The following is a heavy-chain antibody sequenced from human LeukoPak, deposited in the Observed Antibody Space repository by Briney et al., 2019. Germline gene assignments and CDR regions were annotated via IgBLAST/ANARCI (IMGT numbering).Heavy chain of an antibody. V-gene: IGHV5-51*01. Sequence: GESLKISCKGSGYSFTSYWIGWVRQIPGKGLAWLGIIYPGDSDTRYSPSFQGQVTISADKSISTAYLQWSSLKASDTAMYYCARAIAVSGRYYYYYMDVWGKGTTVTVSS. CDR3: ARAIAVSGRYYYYYMDV. CDR2: IYPGDSDT. D-gene: IGHD6-19*01. J-gene: IGHJ6*03. CDR1: GYSFTSYW.